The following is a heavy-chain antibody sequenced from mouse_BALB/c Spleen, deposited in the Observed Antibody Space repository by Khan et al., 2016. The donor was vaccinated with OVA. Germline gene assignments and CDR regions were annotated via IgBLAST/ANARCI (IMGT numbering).Heavy chain of an antibody. CDR2: INTYTGEP. D-gene: IGHD1-1*01. CDR3: ARGLNDYGSWFAY. J-gene: IGHJ3*01. Sequence: QIQLVQSGPELKKPGETVKISCKTSGYTFTNYGMNWVKQAPGKALQWMGWINTYTGEPTYADDFKGRFAFSLATSASTAYLQINSLKNEDMATYFCARGLNDYGSWFAYWGQGTLVTVSA. CDR1: GYTFTNYG. V-gene: IGHV9-1*02.